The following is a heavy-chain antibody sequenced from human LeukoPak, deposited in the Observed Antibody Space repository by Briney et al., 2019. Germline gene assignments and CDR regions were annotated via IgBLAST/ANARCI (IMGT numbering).Heavy chain of an antibody. Sequence: ASVKVSCKASGYTFTSYDINWVRQATGQGLEWMGWMNPNSGNTGYAQKFQGRVTMTRNTSISTAYMELSSLRSEDTAVYYCARESYYDSSGYLVWSGGYFDYWGQGTLVTVSS. J-gene: IGHJ4*02. CDR3: ARESYYDSSGYLVWSGGYFDY. CDR2: MNPNSGNT. D-gene: IGHD3-22*01. V-gene: IGHV1-8*01. CDR1: GYTFTSYD.